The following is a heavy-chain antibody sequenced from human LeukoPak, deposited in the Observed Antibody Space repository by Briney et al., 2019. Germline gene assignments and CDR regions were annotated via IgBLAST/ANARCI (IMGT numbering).Heavy chain of an antibody. J-gene: IGHJ4*02. Sequence: GGSLRLSCAASGSSFSNYWMTWVRQAPGKGLEWVANIRQDGSEKHYVDSVKGRFTISRDNAKNSLYLQMNSLRAEDTAVYYCANGQRGFQYWGQGTLVSVSS. V-gene: IGHV3-7*01. CDR2: IRQDGSEK. CDR1: GSSFSNYW. CDR3: ANGQRGFQY. D-gene: IGHD2-8*01.